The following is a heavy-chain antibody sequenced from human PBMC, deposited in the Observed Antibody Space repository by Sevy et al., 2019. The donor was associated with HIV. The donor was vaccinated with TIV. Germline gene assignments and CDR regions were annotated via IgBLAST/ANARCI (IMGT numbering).Heavy chain of an antibody. V-gene: IGHV4-31*03. CDR1: GGSISSGGYY. J-gene: IGHJ4*02. CDR2: IYYSGST. D-gene: IGHD3-22*01. CDR3: ARGRKTYYYDSSALYYFDY. Sequence: SETLSLTCTVSGGSISSGGYYWSWIRQHPGKGLEWIGYIYYSGSTYYNPSLKSRVTISVDTSKNQFSLKLSSVTDAETAVYYCARGRKTYYYDSSALYYFDYWGQGTLVTVSS.